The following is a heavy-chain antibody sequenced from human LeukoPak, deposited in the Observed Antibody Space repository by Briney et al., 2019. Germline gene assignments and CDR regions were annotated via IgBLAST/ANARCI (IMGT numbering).Heavy chain of an antibody. Sequence: ASVMISCTASGYTFSTYGINWVRQAPGQGRECMGWISAYNGNTKYAQKLQGRVTMTTDTSTSTAYTELRSLRSDDTAVYYCARDGAVPRDKIFYYYVSGIDHYYYGMDVWGQGTTVTVSS. CDR3: ARDGAVPRDKIFYYYVSGIDHYYYGMDV. V-gene: IGHV1-18*01. CDR1: GYTFSTYG. CDR2: ISAYNGNT. J-gene: IGHJ6*02. D-gene: IGHD3-10*01.